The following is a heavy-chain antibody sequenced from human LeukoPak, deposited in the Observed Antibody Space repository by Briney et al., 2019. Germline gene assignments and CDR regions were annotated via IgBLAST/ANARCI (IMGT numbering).Heavy chain of an antibody. CDR1: EFTFSNYA. CDR2: IGIYGVTT. D-gene: IGHD6-19*01. V-gene: IGHV3-23*01. J-gene: IGHJ4*02. CDR3: AREAFYSSGWYSLFGY. Sequence: GGSLRLSCAASEFTFSNYAMNWVRQAPGKGLEWVSIIGIYGVTTFHADSVKGRFTISRDNSKNALYLQMNSLRAEDTAVYYCAREAFYSSGWYSLFGYWGQGTLVTVSS.